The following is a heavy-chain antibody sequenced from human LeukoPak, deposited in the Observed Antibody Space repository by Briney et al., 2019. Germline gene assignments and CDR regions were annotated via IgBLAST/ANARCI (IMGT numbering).Heavy chain of an antibody. CDR2: IIPIFGTA. CDR3: ARDRFHGSGIMDV. Sequence: ASVKVSCKASGGTFSSYAISWVRQAPGQGLEWMGGIIPIFGTANYAQKFQGRVTITADESTSTAYMELSSLRSEDTAVYYCARDRFHGSGIMDVWGKGTTVTISS. J-gene: IGHJ6*03. V-gene: IGHV1-69*13. CDR1: GGTFSSYA. D-gene: IGHD3-10*01.